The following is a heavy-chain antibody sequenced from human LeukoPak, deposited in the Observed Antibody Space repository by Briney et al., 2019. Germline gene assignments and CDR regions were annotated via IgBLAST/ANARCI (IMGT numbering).Heavy chain of an antibody. V-gene: IGHV3-7*01. Sequence: PGGSLRLSCAASGFTFSSYWMSWVRQAPGKGLEWVANIKQDGSEKYYVDSVKGRFAISRDNAKNSLYLQMNSLRAEDTAVYYCARVGISRGWDDYYYYYMDVWGKGTTVTVSS. J-gene: IGHJ6*03. D-gene: IGHD2-15*01. CDR3: ARVGISRGWDDYYYYYMDV. CDR1: GFTFSSYW. CDR2: IKQDGSEK.